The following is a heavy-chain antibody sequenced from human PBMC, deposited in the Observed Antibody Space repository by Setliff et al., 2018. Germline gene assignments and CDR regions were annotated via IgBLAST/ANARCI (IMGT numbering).Heavy chain of an antibody. J-gene: IGHJ6*03. V-gene: IGHV3-48*01. CDR2: ISTSSSTI. D-gene: IGHD3-22*01. Sequence: PGGSLRLSCVASGFTFSSHGMTWVRLAPGKGLEWISYISTSSSTIYNADSVKGRFTISRDNANHSLYLQMNSLRAEDTAVYYCARLALTGYDSSGYYYALDYYYYMDVWGKGTRSPSP. CDR3: ARLALTGYDSSGYYYALDYYYYMDV. CDR1: GFTFSSHG.